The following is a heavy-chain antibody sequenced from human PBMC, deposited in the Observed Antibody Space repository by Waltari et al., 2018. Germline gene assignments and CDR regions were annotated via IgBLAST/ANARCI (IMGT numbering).Heavy chain of an antibody. CDR3: TRDDGGGVEDY. D-gene: IGHD2-8*02. CDR1: GFTFGDYA. CDR2: IRSKAYGGTT. J-gene: IGHJ4*02. Sequence: EVQLVESGGGLVQPGRSLRLSCTASGFTFGDYAMSWVRQAPGKGLEWVGFIRSKAYGGTTEYAASVKGRFTISRDDSKSIAYLQMNSLKTEDTAVYYCTRDDGGGVEDYWGQGTLVTVSS. V-gene: IGHV3-49*04.